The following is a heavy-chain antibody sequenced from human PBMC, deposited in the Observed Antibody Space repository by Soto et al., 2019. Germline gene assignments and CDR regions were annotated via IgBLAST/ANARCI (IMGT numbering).Heavy chain of an antibody. Sequence: SETLSLSCSVSGGSISSSSYYWGWIRQPPGKGLEWIGTIYYTGNTYYNPSLRSRVTISVDTSKNQLSLNLTSMTVADTAVYYCSMPRSKACITWGRGTLLSGS. V-gene: IGHV4-39*01. CDR2: IYYTGNT. J-gene: IGHJ4*02. CDR1: GGSISSSSYY. D-gene: IGHD1-20*01. CDR3: SMPRSKACIT.